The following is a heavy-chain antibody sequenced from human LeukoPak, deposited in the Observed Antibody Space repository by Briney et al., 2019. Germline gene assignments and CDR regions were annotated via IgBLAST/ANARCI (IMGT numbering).Heavy chain of an antibody. CDR2: IWYDGSNK. V-gene: IGHV3-33*06. Sequence: PGGSLGLSCAASGFTFSSYGMHWVRQAPGKGLEWVAVIWYDGSNKYYADSVKGRFTISRDNSKNTLYLQMNSLRAEDTAVYYCAKGYREWELLHYWGQGTLVTVSS. CDR3: AKGYREWELLHY. D-gene: IGHD1-26*01. CDR1: GFTFSSYG. J-gene: IGHJ4*02.